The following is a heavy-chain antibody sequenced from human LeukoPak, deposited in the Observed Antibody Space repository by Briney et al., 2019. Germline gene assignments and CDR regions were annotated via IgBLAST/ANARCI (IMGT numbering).Heavy chain of an antibody. J-gene: IGHJ5*02. CDR2: ITPIIDSA. D-gene: IGHD1-26*01. CDR1: GGTFNSHI. V-gene: IGHV1-69*08. CDR3: TRVNLRGSNYNWFDP. Sequence: GASVKVSCKTSGGTFNSHIFGWVRPAPGQGLEWMGRITPIIDSAKYAQTFQGRLTVSADKSTTTVYMELSSMRIEDTAVYYCTRVNLRGSNYNWFDPWGQGTQVIVSS.